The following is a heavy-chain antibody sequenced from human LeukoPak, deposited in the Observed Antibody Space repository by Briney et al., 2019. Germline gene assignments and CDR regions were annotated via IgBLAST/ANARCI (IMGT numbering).Heavy chain of an antibody. CDR1: GVYIGRINYY. CDR2: MSYSGHT. Sequence: SETLSLTCPISGVYIGRINYYWGWIRQPPGKGLEWIVSMSYSGHTYYNPSLKSRVTTSIDTSKNQLSLNLKSVTAADTAVYYCARDRDVDDFDSWGHGTLVTVSS. D-gene: IGHD2-15*01. J-gene: IGHJ4*01. V-gene: IGHV4-39*07. CDR3: ARDRDVDDFDS.